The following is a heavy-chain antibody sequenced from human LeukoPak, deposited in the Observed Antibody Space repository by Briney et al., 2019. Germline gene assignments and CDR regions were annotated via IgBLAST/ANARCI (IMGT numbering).Heavy chain of an antibody. V-gene: IGHV1-46*01. CDR2: INPSGGST. CDR1: GYTFTSYY. D-gene: IGHD3-10*01. J-gene: IGHJ4*02. CDR3: VTFEDGSGSYYNERFFDY. Sequence: ASVKVSCKASGYTFTSYYMHWVRQAPGQGLEWMGIINPSGGSTSYAQKFQGRVTMTRDTSTSTVYMELSSLRSEGTAVYYCVTFEDGSGSYYNERFFDYWGQGTLVTVSS.